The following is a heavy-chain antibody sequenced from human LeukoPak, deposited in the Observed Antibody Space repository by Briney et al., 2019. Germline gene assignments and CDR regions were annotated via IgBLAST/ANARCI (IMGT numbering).Heavy chain of an antibody. Sequence: GRSLGLSCAASGFTFSSYAMHWVRQAPGKGLEWVAVISYDGSNKYYADSVEGRFTISRDNSKNTLYLQMNSLRAEDTAVYYCAKQWELLTYFDYWGQGTLVTVSS. CDR1: GFTFSSYA. CDR3: AKQWELLTYFDY. V-gene: IGHV3-30-3*01. CDR2: ISYDGSNK. D-gene: IGHD1-26*01. J-gene: IGHJ4*02.